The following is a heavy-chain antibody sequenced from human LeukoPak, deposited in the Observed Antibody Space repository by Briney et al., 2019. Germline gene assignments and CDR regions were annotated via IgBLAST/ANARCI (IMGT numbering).Heavy chain of an antibody. D-gene: IGHD3-10*01. V-gene: IGHV1-69*05. CDR2: IIPIFGTA. CDR3: ARDALFYYGSGNYFDY. Sequence: GASVKVSCKASGYTFTSYYMHWVRQAPGQGLEWMGRIIPIFGTANYAQKFQGRVTITTDESTSTAYMELSSLRSEDTAVYYCARDALFYYGSGNYFDYWGQGTLVTVSS. CDR1: GYTFTSYY. J-gene: IGHJ4*02.